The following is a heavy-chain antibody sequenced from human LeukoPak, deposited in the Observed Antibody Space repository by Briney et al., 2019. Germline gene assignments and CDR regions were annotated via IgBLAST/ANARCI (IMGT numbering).Heavy chain of an antibody. D-gene: IGHD3-22*01. J-gene: IGHJ4*02. CDR2: IKQDGSEK. V-gene: IGHV3-7*01. Sequence: GGSLRLSCAASGFTFSSYWMSWVRQAPGKGLEWVANIKQDGSEKYYVDSVKGRFTISRDNAKNSLYLQMNSLRAEDTAMYYCAKQHYYDSSGYYPPGDWGQGTLVTVSS. CDR3: AKQHYYDSSGYYPPGD. CDR1: GFTFSSYW.